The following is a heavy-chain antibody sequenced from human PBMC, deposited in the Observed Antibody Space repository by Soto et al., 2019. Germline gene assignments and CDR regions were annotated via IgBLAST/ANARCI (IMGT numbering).Heavy chain of an antibody. Sequence: GESLKISCKGSGYSFTSYWIGWVRQMPGKGLEWMGIIYVGDSDTRYSPSFQGQVTISADKSISTAYLQWSSLKASDTAMYYCARHNYDFWSGYGYYYGMDVWGQGTTVTVS. J-gene: IGHJ6*02. D-gene: IGHD3-3*01. CDR3: ARHNYDFWSGYGYYYGMDV. CDR2: IYVGDSDT. CDR1: GYSFTSYW. V-gene: IGHV5-51*01.